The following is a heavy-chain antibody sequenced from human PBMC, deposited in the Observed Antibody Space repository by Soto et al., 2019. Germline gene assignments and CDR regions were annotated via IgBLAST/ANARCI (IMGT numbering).Heavy chain of an antibody. V-gene: IGHV1-69*01. J-gene: IGHJ6*02. Sequence: VPLVQSGAEVKKPGSSVKVSCKASGGTFGSYAISWVRKAHGQGLEWMGGIIPIPGTANYAQKFQGRVTIAADESTSTAYMELSSLRSEDTAVYYCARSQGSSTSLEIYYYYYYGMDVWGQGTTVTVSS. D-gene: IGHD2-2*01. CDR1: GGTFGSYA. CDR2: IIPIPGTA. CDR3: ARSQGSSTSLEIYYYYYYGMDV.